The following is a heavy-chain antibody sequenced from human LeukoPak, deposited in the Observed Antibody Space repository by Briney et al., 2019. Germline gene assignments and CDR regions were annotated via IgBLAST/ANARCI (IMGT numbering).Heavy chain of an antibody. V-gene: IGHV1-69*05. Sequence: SVKVSCKASGGTFSSYAISWVRQAPGQGLEWMGGIIPIFGTANYAQKFQGRVTITTDESTSTAYMELSSLRSEDTAVYYCARRHDYGDYAYFDYWGQGTLVTVSS. CDR2: IIPIFGTA. CDR3: ARRHDYGDYAYFDY. D-gene: IGHD4-17*01. CDR1: GGTFSSYA. J-gene: IGHJ4*02.